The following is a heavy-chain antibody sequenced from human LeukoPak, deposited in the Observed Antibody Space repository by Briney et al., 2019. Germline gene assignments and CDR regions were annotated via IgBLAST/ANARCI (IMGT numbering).Heavy chain of an antibody. CDR2: IYSGGGT. CDR3: ARIDYLKFRDY. D-gene: IGHD2/OR15-2a*01. Sequence: GGSLRLSCAASGFIFSSYAMHWVRQAPGKGLEWVSVIYSGGGTHYADSVKGRFTISRDSSENTVYLQMNSLRAEDTALYYCARIDYLKFRDYWGQGTLVTVSS. CDR1: GFIFSSYA. J-gene: IGHJ4*02. V-gene: IGHV3-66*01.